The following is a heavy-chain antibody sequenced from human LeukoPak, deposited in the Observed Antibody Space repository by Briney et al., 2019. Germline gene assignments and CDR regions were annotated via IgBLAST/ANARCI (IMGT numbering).Heavy chain of an antibody. V-gene: IGHV1-18*01. CDR3: TLTWDDSSGYYFDY. Sequence: ASVKVSCKASGYTFTSYGISWVRQAPGQGLEWMGWISAYNGNTNYAQKLQGRVTMTTDTSTSTAYMELRSLRSDDTAVYYCTLTWDDSSGYYFDYWGQGTLATVSS. CDR1: GYTFTSYG. D-gene: IGHD3-22*01. J-gene: IGHJ4*02. CDR2: ISAYNGNT.